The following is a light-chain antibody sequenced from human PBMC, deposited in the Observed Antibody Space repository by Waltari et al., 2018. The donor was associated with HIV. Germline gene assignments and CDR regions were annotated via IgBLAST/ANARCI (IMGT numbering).Light chain of an antibody. V-gene: IGLV3-21*02. CDR3: QVWASSSDHCV. CDR1: NLGAQG. J-gene: IGLJ3*02. CDR2: DVI. Sequence: SYVLPQPPPVSVAPGQPATITCAGRNLGAQGVHWYQQKPGQAPVLVVYDVIDRPSGIPERFSGSNSGNTATLTISRVEAGDEADYYCQVWASSSDHCVFGGGTKLTVL.